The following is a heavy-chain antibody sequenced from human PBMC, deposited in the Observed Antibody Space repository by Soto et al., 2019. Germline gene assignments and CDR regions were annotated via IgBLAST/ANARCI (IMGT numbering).Heavy chain of an antibody. CDR1: GFTFSSYA. D-gene: IGHD3-10*01. CDR2: ISGSGGST. J-gene: IGHJ4*02. Sequence: GGSLRLSCAASGFTFSSYAMSCVRQAPGKGLEWVSAISGSGGSTYYADSVKGRFTISRDNSKNTLYLQMNSLRAEDTAVYYCAKDLLLWFGESSAHWGQGTLVTVSS. V-gene: IGHV3-23*01. CDR3: AKDLLLWFGESSAH.